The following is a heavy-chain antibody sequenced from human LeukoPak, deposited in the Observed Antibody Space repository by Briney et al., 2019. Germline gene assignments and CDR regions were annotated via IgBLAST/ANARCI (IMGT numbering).Heavy chain of an antibody. D-gene: IGHD3-22*01. V-gene: IGHV4-59*01. CDR1: GGSISSYY. Sequence: SETLSLTCTVSGGSISSYYWSRIRQPPGKGLEWIGYIYYSGSTNYNPSLKSRVTISVDTSKNQFSLKLSSVTAADTAVYYCARGLDYYDSSGYYSLFDYWGQGTLVTVSS. CDR3: ARGLDYYDSSGYYSLFDY. J-gene: IGHJ4*02. CDR2: IYYSGST.